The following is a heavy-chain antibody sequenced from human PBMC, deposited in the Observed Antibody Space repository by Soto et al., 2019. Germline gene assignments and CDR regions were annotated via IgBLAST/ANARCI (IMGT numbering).Heavy chain of an antibody. CDR3: ARDAWGATAFL. D-gene: IGHD2-21*02. J-gene: IGHJ4*02. CDR1: GFNFRTSH. V-gene: IGHV3-48*04. Sequence: QLVETGGGLVQPGGSLRLSCEASGFNFRTSHMNWVRQTPGKGLEWLSYITSDSNVKQYADSVKGRFTSSRDNDKDTLYPQMNSLNAADTGTYYSARDAWGATAFLGGLGARVTVSS. CDR2: ITSDSNVK.